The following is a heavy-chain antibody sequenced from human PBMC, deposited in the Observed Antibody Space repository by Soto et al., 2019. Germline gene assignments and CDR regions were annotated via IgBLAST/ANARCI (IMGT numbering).Heavy chain of an antibody. Sequence: QVQVVESGGGVVQPGGSLRLSCEASGFTFSSYPMHWVRQAPGKGLEWVTLISYDGSNQYYVDSVKVRFTISKDNSKDTLYLQMHSLTSDDTAVYFCARGPITQTSFIDHWGQGTLVTVSS. V-gene: IGHV3-30-3*01. J-gene: IGHJ4*02. CDR1: GFTFSSYP. CDR3: ARGPITQTSFIDH. D-gene: IGHD1-20*01. CDR2: ISYDGSNQ.